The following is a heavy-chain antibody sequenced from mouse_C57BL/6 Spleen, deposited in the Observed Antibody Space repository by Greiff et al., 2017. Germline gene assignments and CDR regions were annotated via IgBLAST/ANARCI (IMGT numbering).Heavy chain of an antibody. J-gene: IGHJ2*01. Sequence: VQLQQPGAELVMPGASVKLSCKASGYTFTSYWMHWVKQRPGQGLAWIGEIDPSDSYTNYNQKFKGKSTLTVDKSSSPAYMQLSSLTSEDSAVYYCARGYYGSSGGYWGQGTTLTVSS. V-gene: IGHV1-69*01. CDR2: IDPSDSYT. CDR3: ARGYYGSSGGY. CDR1: GYTFTSYW. D-gene: IGHD1-1*01.